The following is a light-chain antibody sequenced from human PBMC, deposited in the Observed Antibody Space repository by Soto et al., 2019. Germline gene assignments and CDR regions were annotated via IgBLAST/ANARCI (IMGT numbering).Light chain of an antibody. J-gene: IGKJ5*01. CDR2: AAS. CDR1: QSISNY. CDR3: QQSYSTPL. V-gene: IGKV1-39*01. Sequence: DIRMAQSASALCASVGDRVRSTCRASQSISNYLNWYQQKPGKAPKLLIYAASSLQSGVPSRFSGSGSGTDFTLTISSLQPEDFATYYCQQSYSTPLFGPGTRLEIK.